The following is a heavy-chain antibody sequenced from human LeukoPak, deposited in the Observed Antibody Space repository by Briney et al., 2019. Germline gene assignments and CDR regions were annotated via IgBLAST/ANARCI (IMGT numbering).Heavy chain of an antibody. CDR2: IYSSGST. D-gene: IGHD6-6*01. CDR1: GGSISGYY. Sequence: SETLSLTCTVSGGSISGYYWTWLRQPPGKGLEWIGYIYSSGSTNYNPSLKSRVTISVDTSKNQFSLRLSSVTAADTAVYYRARHRYTSSSSYFDFWGQGTLVTVSS. J-gene: IGHJ4*02. V-gene: IGHV4-59*08. CDR3: ARHRYTSSSSYFDF.